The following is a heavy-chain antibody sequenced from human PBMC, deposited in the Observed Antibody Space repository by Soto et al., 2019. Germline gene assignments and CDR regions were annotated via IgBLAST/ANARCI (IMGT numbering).Heavy chain of an antibody. V-gene: IGHV5-51*01. CDR3: ARTVSGSYYPRVGGFDP. Sequence: GESLKISCKGSGYSFTSYWIGWVRQMPGKGLEWMGIIYPGDSDTRYSPSFQGQVTISADKSISTAYLQWSSLKASDTAMYYCARTVSGSYYPRVGGFDPWGQGTLVTVSS. J-gene: IGHJ5*02. CDR2: IYPGDSDT. D-gene: IGHD3-10*01. CDR1: GYSFTSYW.